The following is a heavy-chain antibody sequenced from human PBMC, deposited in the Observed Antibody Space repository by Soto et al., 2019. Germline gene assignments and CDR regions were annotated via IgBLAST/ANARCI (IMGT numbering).Heavy chain of an antibody. J-gene: IGHJ2*01. CDR1: GGTFSSYA. V-gene: IGHV1-69*01. Sequence: QVQLVQSGAEVKKPGSSVKVSCKASGGTFSSYAISWVRQAPGQGLEWMGGIIPIFGTANYAQKFQGRVTITADESTSTAYMELRSLRSEDTAVYYCAREGGRDYGDARSYWYFDLWGRGTLVTVSS. CDR2: IIPIFGTA. D-gene: IGHD4-17*01. CDR3: AREGGRDYGDARSYWYFDL.